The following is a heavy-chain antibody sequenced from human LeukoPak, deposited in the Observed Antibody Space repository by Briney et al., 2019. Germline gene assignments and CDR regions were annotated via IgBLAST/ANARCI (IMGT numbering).Heavy chain of an antibody. Sequence: SETLSLTCTVSGGSISSYYWSWIRQPPGKGLEWIGYIYYSGSTNYNPSLKSRVTISVDTSKNQFSLKLSSVTAADTAVYYCARQNGGGWFDPWGQGTLVTVSS. V-gene: IGHV4-59*01. J-gene: IGHJ5*02. D-gene: IGHD1-1*01. CDR3: ARQNGGGWFDP. CDR1: GGSISSYY. CDR2: IYYSGST.